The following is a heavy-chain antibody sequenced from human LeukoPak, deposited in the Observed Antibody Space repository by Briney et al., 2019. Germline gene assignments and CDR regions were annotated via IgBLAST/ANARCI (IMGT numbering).Heavy chain of an antibody. CDR3: ASASSESYYWALDY. J-gene: IGHJ4*02. Sequence: GGSLRLSCAASGFNIGSYWMNWVRQGPGKGLVWVARISSDGKSISYADSVKGRFTISRDNSKNTLYLQMDSLRAEDTTVYYCASASSESYYWALDYWGQGTLVTVSS. D-gene: IGHD3-10*01. CDR1: GFNIGSYW. V-gene: IGHV3-74*01. CDR2: ISSDGKSI.